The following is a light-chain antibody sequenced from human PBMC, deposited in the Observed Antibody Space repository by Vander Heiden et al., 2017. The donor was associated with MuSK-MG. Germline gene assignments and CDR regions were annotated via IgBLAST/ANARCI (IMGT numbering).Light chain of an antibody. J-gene: IGLJ2*01. CDR2: DDA. CDR1: NIGSKS. V-gene: IGLV3-21*02. Sequence: SYVLTQPPSVSGAPGQPARITCGGNNIGSKSVHWHQQRPGQAPVLVVYDDADRPSGIPERFSGSNSGDTATLTISRAEAGDEADYYCQVWDSSSYQVVFGGGTKLTVL. CDR3: QVWDSSSYQVV.